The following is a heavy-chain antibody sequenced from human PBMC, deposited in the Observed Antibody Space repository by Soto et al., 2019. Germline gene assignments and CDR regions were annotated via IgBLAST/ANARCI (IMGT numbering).Heavy chain of an antibody. CDR1: GGSISSSSYY. Sequence: QLQLQESGPGLVKPSETLSLTCTVSGGSISSSSYYWGWIRQPPGKGLEWIGSIYYGGSTYYNPSLKSRVTISVDTSKNQFSLKLSSVTAADTAVYYCAILKTTVEKDYWGQGTLVTVSS. CDR2: IYYGGST. D-gene: IGHD4-17*01. V-gene: IGHV4-39*01. CDR3: AILKTTVEKDY. J-gene: IGHJ4*02.